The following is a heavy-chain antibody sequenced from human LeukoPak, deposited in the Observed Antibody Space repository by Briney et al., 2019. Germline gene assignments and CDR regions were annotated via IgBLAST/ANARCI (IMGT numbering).Heavy chain of an antibody. CDR2: INHSGST. J-gene: IGHJ6*03. CDR3: ASGGFVVVTASARLAYYIDV. V-gene: IGHV4-34*01. CDR1: GGSFSGYY. D-gene: IGHD2-21*02. Sequence: TSETLSLTCAVYGGSFSGYYWSRIRQPAGKGLEWIGEINHSGSTNYNPSLKSRVTISVDTSKNQFSLKLSSVTAADTAVYYCASGGFVVVTASARLAYYIDVWGKGTTVTVSS.